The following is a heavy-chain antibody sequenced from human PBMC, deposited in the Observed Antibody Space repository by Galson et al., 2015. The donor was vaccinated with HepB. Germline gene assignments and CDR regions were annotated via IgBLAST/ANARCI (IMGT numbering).Heavy chain of an antibody. J-gene: IGHJ3*02. CDR3: AGDGARYAFDI. CDR1: GFTFSNYG. V-gene: IGHV3-33*08. Sequence: SLRLSCAASGFTFSNYGMHWVRQAPGKGLEWVAVMWYDGSNKYYADSVKGRFTISRDNSKNTLYLQMNSLRAEDTAEYYCAGDGARYAFDIWGQGTMVTVSS. D-gene: IGHD3-16*01. CDR2: MWYDGSNK.